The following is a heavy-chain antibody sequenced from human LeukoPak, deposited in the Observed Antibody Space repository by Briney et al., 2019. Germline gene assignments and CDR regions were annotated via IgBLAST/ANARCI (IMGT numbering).Heavy chain of an antibody. CDR2: IRSKAYGGTT. Sequence: PGGSLRLSCTAPGFTLGDYAMSWVRQAPGKGREGVGFIRSKAYGGTTEYAASVKGRFTISRDDSKSIAYLQMNSLKTEDTAVYYCTRDRSYDSSGYYSGDYWGQGTLVTVSS. J-gene: IGHJ4*02. D-gene: IGHD3-22*01. CDR1: GFTLGDYA. CDR3: TRDRSYDSSGYYSGDY. V-gene: IGHV3-49*04.